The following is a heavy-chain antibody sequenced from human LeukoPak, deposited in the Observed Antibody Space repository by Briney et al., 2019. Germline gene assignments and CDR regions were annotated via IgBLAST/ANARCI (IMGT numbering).Heavy chain of an antibody. CDR2: FSGSGGRI. CDR1: GFTFSIYA. D-gene: IGHD3-10*01. J-gene: IGHJ4*02. Sequence: GGSLRLSCAASGFTFSIYAMSWVRQAPGKGLEWVSTFSGSGGRIYYADSVKGRFTISRDNSKNTLYLQMNSLRAEDTAVYYCAREVVNKNTYYYGSGSYMDYWGQGTLVTVSS. CDR3: AREVVNKNTYYYGSGSYMDY. V-gene: IGHV3-23*01.